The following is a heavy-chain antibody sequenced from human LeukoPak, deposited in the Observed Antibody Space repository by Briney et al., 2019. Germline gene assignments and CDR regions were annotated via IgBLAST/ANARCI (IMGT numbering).Heavy chain of an antibody. Sequence: ASVKISCKASGYTFTGYYMHWVRQAPGQGLEWMGWINPNSGGTNYAQKFQGWVTMTRDTSISTAYMELSRLRSDDTAVYYCARDYRVQMGYYFDYWGQGTLVTVSS. V-gene: IGHV1-2*04. D-gene: IGHD1-1*01. CDR2: INPNSGGT. CDR3: ARDYRVQMGYYFDY. J-gene: IGHJ4*02. CDR1: GYTFTGYY.